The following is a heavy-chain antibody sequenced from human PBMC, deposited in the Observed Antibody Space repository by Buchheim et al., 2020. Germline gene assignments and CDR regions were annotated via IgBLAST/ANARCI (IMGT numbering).Heavy chain of an antibody. D-gene: IGHD3-22*01. CDR3: AREMEDYYDSREFDY. CDR1: GFTFSSYS. J-gene: IGHJ4*02. V-gene: IGHV3-21*01. Sequence: EVQLVESGGGLVQPGGSLRLSCAASGFTFSSYSMNWVRQAPGKGLEWVSSISSSSSYIYYADSVKGRFTISRDNAKNSLYLQMNSLRAEDTAVYYCAREMEDYYDSREFDYWGQGTL. CDR2: ISSSSSYI.